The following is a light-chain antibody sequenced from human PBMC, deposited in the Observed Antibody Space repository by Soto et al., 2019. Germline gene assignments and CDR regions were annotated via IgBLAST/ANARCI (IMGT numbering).Light chain of an antibody. CDR1: ATISDNY. Sequence: DIQMTQSPSSLSAGVGDRVTITCRTSATISDNYLSWYHQKPGNAPKLLVYAASILQSGVPSRFTGGGSGTDFTLTITSVQPEDFGIYFCQQTFQTPYACGQGTKLEI. CDR3: QQTFQTPYA. J-gene: IGKJ2*01. CDR2: AAS. V-gene: IGKV1-39*01.